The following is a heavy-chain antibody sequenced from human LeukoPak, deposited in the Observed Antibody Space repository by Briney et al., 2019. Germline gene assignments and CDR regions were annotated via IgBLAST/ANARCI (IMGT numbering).Heavy chain of an antibody. CDR3: AATTRTAMALDY. D-gene: IGHD5-18*01. J-gene: IGHJ4*02. CDR2: IYSGGST. V-gene: IGHV3-53*01. CDR1: GLTVSSNC. Sequence: GGSLRLSCAASGLTVSSNCMSWVRQAPGKGLEWVSVIYSGGSTYYADSVKGRFTISRDNSKNTLYLQMNSLRAEDTAVYYCAATTRTAMALDYWGQGTLVTVSS.